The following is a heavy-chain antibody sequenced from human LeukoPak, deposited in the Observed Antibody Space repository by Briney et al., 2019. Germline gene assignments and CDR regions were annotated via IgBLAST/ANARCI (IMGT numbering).Heavy chain of an antibody. CDR1: GFTFSSYS. Sequence: AGSLRLSCAASGFTFSSYSMNWVRQAPGKGLEWVSSISSSSSYIYYADSVKGRFTISRDNAKNSLYLQMNSLRAEDTAVYYCARDYYDSSGYGHHWFDPWGQGTLVTVSS. D-gene: IGHD3-22*01. CDR3: ARDYYDSSGYGHHWFDP. J-gene: IGHJ5*02. V-gene: IGHV3-21*01. CDR2: ISSSSSYI.